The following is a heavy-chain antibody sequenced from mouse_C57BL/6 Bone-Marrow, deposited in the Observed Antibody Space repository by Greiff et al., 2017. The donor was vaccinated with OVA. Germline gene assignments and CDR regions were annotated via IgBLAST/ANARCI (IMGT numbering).Heavy chain of an antibody. CDR1: GYTFTSYW. J-gene: IGHJ2*01. V-gene: IGHV1-64*01. CDR3: ARANYYGSEDDFDY. D-gene: IGHD1-1*01. Sequence: QVQLQQPGAELVKPGASVKLSCKASGYTFTSYWMHWVKQRPGQGLEWIGMIHPYSGSTNYNEKFKSKATLTVDKSSSTAYMQLSSLTSEDSAVYYCARANYYGSEDDFDYWGQGTTLTVSS. CDR2: IHPYSGST.